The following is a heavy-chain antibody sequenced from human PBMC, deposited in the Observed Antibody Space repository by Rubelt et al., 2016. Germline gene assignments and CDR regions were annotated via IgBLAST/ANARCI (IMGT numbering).Heavy chain of an antibody. D-gene: IGHD2-2*01. Sequence: EVQLVESGGGLVQPGGSLRLSCAASGFSFSSYSMNWVRQAPGKGLEWVSYITSSSDTIHYADSVKGRLTISRDNAKKSLYLQMNSLRVEDTAVYYCASDRVGWGQGTLVTVSS. J-gene: IGHJ4*02. V-gene: IGHV3-48*04. CDR3: ASDRVG. CDR1: GFSFSSYS. CDR2: ITSSSDTI.